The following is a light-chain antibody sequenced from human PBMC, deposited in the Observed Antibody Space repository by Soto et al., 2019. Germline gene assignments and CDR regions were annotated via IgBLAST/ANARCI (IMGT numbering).Light chain of an antibody. Sequence: DIQMTQSPSTLSASVGDRVTITCRASQSISSWLAWYQQKPGKAPKLLIYDASSLESGVPSRFSGSGSGTDFTLTNSTLQPDDFATYYGQHYNSYPWTFGQGTKVEIK. CDR2: DAS. V-gene: IGKV1-5*01. CDR3: QHYNSYPWT. J-gene: IGKJ1*01. CDR1: QSISSW.